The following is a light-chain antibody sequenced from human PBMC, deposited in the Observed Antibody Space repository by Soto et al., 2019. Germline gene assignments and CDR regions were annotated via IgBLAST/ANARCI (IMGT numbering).Light chain of an antibody. V-gene: IGKV1-33*01. Sequence: DIQMTQSPSSLSASVGDRVTITCQASQDISNYLSWYQQKPGRAPKLLIHDASNLETGVPSRFSGSGSWTAFPFTISSLDPEDLATYYCQHYDSLPWTFGRGTKVESK. CDR1: QDISNY. CDR2: DAS. CDR3: QHYDSLPWT. J-gene: IGKJ1*01.